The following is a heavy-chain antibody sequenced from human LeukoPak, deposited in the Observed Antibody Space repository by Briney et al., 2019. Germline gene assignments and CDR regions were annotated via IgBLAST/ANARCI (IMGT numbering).Heavy chain of an antibody. Sequence: SQTLSLTCTVSGGSISSGGYSWRWIRQHPGKGLEWIGYIYYSGSTYYNPSLKSRVTISVDTSKNQFSMKLSSVTAADTAVYYCASGIAAAGNWFDPWGQGTLVTVSS. J-gene: IGHJ5*02. D-gene: IGHD6-13*01. CDR3: ASGIAAAGNWFDP. V-gene: IGHV4-31*03. CDR1: GGSISSGGYS. CDR2: IYYSGST.